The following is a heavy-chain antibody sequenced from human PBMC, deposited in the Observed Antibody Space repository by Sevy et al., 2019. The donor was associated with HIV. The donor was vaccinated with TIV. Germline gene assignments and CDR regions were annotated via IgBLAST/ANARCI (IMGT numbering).Heavy chain of an antibody. CDR3: ARVRRRPPVVDSNWYFDV. Sequence: SETLSLTCAVSGAFMTSYYWNWIRQSPGKGLEWIAYVYHSGTTSYNPSLKSRVSISLDTSRKQFSLTLYSVTAADTAIYYCARVRRRPPVVDSNWYFDVWGRGSLVTVSS. D-gene: IGHD3-22*01. CDR2: VYHSGTT. J-gene: IGHJ2*01. CDR1: GAFMTSYY. V-gene: IGHV4-59*12.